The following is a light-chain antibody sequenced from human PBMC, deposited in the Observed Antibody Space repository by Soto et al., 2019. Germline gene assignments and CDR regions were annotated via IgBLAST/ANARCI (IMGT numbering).Light chain of an antibody. CDR2: GAS. V-gene: IGKV3-11*01. CDR3: QQRSNWPRT. Sequence: ERVMTQSPTILSVSPGGRATLSCRASQSVSSNLAWYQQKPGQAPRLLIYGASNRATGIPDRFSGSGSGTDFTLTISSLEPEDFAVYYCQQRSNWPRTFGQGTKVDIK. CDR1: QSVSSN. J-gene: IGKJ1*01.